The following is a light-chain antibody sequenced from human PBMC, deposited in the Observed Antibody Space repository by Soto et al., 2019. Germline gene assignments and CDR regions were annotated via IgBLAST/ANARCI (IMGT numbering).Light chain of an antibody. CDR3: SSYTSSTDV. J-gene: IGLJ1*01. CDR2: DAS. Sequence: QSALTQPASVSGSPGQSITISCTGTSSDVGGYNYVSWYQQHPGKAPKLMIYDASNRPSGVSNRFSGSKSGNTASLTISGLQAEDEADYYCSSYTSSTDVFGTGTKVTVL. V-gene: IGLV2-14*01. CDR1: SSDVGGYNY.